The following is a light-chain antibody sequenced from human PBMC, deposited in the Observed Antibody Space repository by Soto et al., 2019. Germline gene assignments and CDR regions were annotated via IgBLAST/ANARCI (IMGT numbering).Light chain of an antibody. CDR2: DVN. Sequence: QSALTQPASVSGSPGQSITISCTGTRSDIGAYNFVSWYQQHPGEVPKLILYDVNVRPSGVSNRFSGSKSGNTASLTLSGLQAEDEADYYCTSWTTSTTMIFGGGTKVTVL. CDR1: RSDIGAYNF. V-gene: IGLV2-14*03. J-gene: IGLJ2*01. CDR3: TSWTTSTTMI.